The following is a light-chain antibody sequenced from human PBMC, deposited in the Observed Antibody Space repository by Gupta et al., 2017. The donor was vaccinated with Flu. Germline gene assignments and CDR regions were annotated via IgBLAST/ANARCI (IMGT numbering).Light chain of an antibody. Sequence: SVMTQSPGTLSLSPGERATLSCRASQSVRSSYIAWYQQKPGQAPKLLFYGASNRATAVPDRFSGSGSGTDFTLTISRLESEDFAVYYCQQYGRSGFTFGPGTKVDIK. CDR2: GAS. J-gene: IGKJ3*01. CDR1: QSVRSSY. CDR3: QQYGRSGFT. V-gene: IGKV3-20*01.